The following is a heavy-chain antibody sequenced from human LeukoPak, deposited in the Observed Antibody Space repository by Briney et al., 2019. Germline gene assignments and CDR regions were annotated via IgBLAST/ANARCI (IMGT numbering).Heavy chain of an antibody. J-gene: IGHJ4*02. V-gene: IGHV3-23*01. CDR1: GFTFSSYA. CDR2: ISGSGGST. Sequence: HSGGSLRLSCAASGFTFSSYAMSWVRQAPGKGLEWVSAISGSGGSTYYADSVKGRFTISRDNSKNTLYLQMNSLRAEDTAVYYCAKDSSSGWYVLAYWGQGTLVTVSS. CDR3: AKDSSSGWYVLAY. D-gene: IGHD6-19*01.